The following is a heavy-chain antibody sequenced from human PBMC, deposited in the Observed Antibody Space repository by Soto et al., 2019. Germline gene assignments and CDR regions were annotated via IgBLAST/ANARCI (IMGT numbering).Heavy chain of an antibody. V-gene: IGHV3-74*01. J-gene: IGHJ4*02. CDR3: ANFYSGSYSTY. CDR2: INSDGSTT. CDR1: GFTLSYYW. D-gene: IGHD1-26*01. Sequence: GGSLRLSCTASGFTLSYYWMHWVRQAPGKGLVWVSRINSDGSTTNYADSVKGRFTISRDNAKNTLYLEMNSLRAEDTAVYYCANFYSGSYSTYWGQGTLVTSPQ.